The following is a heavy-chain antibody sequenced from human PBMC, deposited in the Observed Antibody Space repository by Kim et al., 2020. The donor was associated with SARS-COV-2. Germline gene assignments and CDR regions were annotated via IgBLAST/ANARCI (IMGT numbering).Heavy chain of an antibody. J-gene: IGHJ4*02. CDR2: IKSKTDGGTT. CDR1: GFTFSNAW. Sequence: GGSLRLSCAASGFTFSNAWMSWVRQAPGKGLEWVGRIKSKTDGGTTDYAAPVKGRFTISRDDSKNTLYLQMNSLKTEDTAVYYCTTDLSYSGYDHLYFDYWGQGTLVTVSS. CDR3: TTDLSYSGYDHLYFDY. D-gene: IGHD5-12*01. V-gene: IGHV3-15*01.